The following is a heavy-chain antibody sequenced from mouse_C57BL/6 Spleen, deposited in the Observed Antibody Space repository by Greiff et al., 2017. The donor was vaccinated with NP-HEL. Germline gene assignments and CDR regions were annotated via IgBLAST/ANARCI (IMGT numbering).Heavy chain of an antibody. J-gene: IGHJ4*01. D-gene: IGHD2-1*01. Sequence: QVQLQQSGPELVKPGASVKISCKASGYAFSSSWMNWVKQRPGKGLEWIGRIYPGDGDTNYNGKFKGKATLTADKSSSTAYMQLSSLTSEDSAVYFCAREDGNFYAMDYWGQGTSVTVSS. CDR2: IYPGDGDT. V-gene: IGHV1-82*01. CDR1: GYAFSSSW. CDR3: AREDGNFYAMDY.